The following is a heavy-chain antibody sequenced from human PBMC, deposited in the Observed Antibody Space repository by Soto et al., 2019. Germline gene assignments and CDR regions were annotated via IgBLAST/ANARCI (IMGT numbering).Heavy chain of an antibody. J-gene: IGHJ4*02. Sequence: GGSLRLSCAASGFTFSSYSMNWVRQAPGKGLEWVSSISSSSSYIYYADSVKGRFTISRDNAKNSLYLQMNSLRAEDTAVYYCARAERAPYYDILTGYTPSYWGQGTLVTVSS. V-gene: IGHV3-21*01. CDR2: ISSSSSYI. D-gene: IGHD3-9*01. CDR1: GFTFSSYS. CDR3: ARAERAPYYDILTGYTPSY.